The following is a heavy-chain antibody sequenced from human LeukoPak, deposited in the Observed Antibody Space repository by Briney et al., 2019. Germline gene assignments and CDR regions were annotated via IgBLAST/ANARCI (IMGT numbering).Heavy chain of an antibody. CDR3: ARGETYDYESNGYLDF. D-gene: IGHD3-22*01. CDR1: GFPFSSYW. V-gene: IGHV3-7*01. Sequence: GGSLRLSCAASGFPFSSYWMSWVRQAPGKGLEWVANIRHDGSETYYVDSLRGRFTISRDNAKNLVYLQMSSLRAEDTAIYYCARGETYDYESNGYLDFWGQGTVVTVSS. CDR2: IRHDGSET. J-gene: IGHJ4*02.